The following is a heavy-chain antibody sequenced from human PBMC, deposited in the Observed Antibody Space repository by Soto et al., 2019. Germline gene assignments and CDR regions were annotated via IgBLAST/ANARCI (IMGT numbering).Heavy chain of an antibody. D-gene: IGHD2-2*01. Sequence: PGGSLRLSCAASGFTFSSYGMHWVRQAPGKGLEWVAVISYDGSNKYYADSVKGRFTISRDNSKNTLYLQMNSLRAEDTAVHYCAKVSHIVVVPAAIFKTPADDEFDYWGQGTLVTVSS. CDR2: ISYDGSNK. CDR1: GFTFSSYG. J-gene: IGHJ4*02. CDR3: AKVSHIVVVPAAIFKTPADDEFDY. V-gene: IGHV3-30*18.